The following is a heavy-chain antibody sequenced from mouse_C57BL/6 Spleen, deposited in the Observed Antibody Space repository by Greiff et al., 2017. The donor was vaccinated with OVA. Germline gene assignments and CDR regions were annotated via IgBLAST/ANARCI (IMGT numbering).Heavy chain of an antibody. CDR2: IDPSDSYT. CDR3: ARYYYSNYFYFDY. J-gene: IGHJ2*01. V-gene: IGHV1-69*01. Sequence: QVQLKQPGAELVMPGASVKLSCKASGYTFTSYWMHWVKQRPGQGLEWIGEIDPSDSYTNYNQKFKGKSTLTVDKSSSTAYMQLSSLTSEDSAVYYCARYYYSNYFYFDYWGQGTTLTVSS. CDR1: GYTFTSYW. D-gene: IGHD2-5*01.